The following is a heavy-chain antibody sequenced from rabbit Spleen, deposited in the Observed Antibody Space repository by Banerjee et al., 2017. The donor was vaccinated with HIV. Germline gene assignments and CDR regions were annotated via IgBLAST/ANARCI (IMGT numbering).Heavy chain of an antibody. CDR3: ARGVYDDYDTYYFDL. J-gene: IGHJ4*01. CDR1: GFDFSNYYM. CDR2: INIVTGFT. D-gene: IGHD2-1*01. V-gene: IGHV1S45*01. Sequence: QEQLKESGGGLVQPGGSLKLSCKASGFDFSNYYMSWVRQAPGKGLEWIACINIVTGFTYFANWAKGRFTISKTSSTTVTLQMTSLTAADTATYFCARGVYDDYDTYYFDLWGQGTLVTVS.